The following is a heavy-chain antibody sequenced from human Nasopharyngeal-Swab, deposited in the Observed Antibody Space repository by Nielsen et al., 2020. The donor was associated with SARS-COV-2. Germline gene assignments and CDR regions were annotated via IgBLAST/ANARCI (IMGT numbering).Heavy chain of an antibody. J-gene: IGHJ1*01. CDR2: ISYTGTT. CDR3: ARALRDIYVI. CDR1: DDSISNGDYY. Sequence: LRLSCTVSDDSISNGDYYWAWIRQPPGKGREWIGYISYTGTTDYNPSLESRVTIEADTSKNQFALKLTSVTAADTAVYFCARALRDIYVIWGQGTLVTVSS. D-gene: IGHD2-15*01. V-gene: IGHV4-30-4*08.